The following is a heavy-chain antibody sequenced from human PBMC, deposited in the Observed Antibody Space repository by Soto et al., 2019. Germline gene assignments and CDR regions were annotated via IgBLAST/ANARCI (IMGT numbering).Heavy chain of an antibody. CDR1: GFTFSNAW. D-gene: IGHD3-3*01. CDR3: TTAGVYDFWSGYYTGAFDI. Sequence: PGWSLRLSCAASGFTFSNAWMSWVRQAPGKGLEWVGRIKSKTDGGTTDYAAPVKGRFTISRDDSKNTLYLQMNSLKTEDTAVYYCTTAGVYDFWSGYYTGAFDIWGQGTMVTVSS. V-gene: IGHV3-15*01. J-gene: IGHJ3*02. CDR2: IKSKTDGGTT.